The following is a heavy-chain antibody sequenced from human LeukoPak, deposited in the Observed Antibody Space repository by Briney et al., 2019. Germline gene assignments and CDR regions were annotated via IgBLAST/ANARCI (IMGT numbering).Heavy chain of an antibody. CDR3: ARADYYDSSGYHIDY. V-gene: IGHV4-31*03. Sequence: ASETLSLTCTVSGGSISSGGYYWSWIRQHPGKGLEWIGYIYYSGSTYYNPSLKSRVTISVDTSKNQFSLKLSSVTAADTAVYYCARADYYDSSGYHIDYWGQGTLVTVSS. CDR1: GGSISSGGYY. D-gene: IGHD3-22*01. CDR2: IYYSGST. J-gene: IGHJ4*02.